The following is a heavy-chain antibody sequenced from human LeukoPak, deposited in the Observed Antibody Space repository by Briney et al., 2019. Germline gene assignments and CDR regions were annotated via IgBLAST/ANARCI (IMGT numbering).Heavy chain of an antibody. CDR1: GGSVTTGRYY. Sequence: SETLSLTCTVSGGSVTTGRYYWSWIRQSPGEGLEWIGYISYRGTTNYNPSLKSRITVSVDTSKNQFSLKVISVTAADTAVYYCVREHDWGDFDYWGQGTLVTVSS. CDR2: ISYRGTT. D-gene: IGHD3-9*01. J-gene: IGHJ4*02. V-gene: IGHV4-61*01. CDR3: VREHDWGDFDY.